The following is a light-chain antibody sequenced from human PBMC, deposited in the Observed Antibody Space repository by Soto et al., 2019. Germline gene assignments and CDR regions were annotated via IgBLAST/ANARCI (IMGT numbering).Light chain of an antibody. Sequence: EIVMTQSPATLSVSPGERATLSCRASQSVDSKLTWYQQKPGQGPRLLIYVSSSMTTGIPATFSGSGYGTEFTLTISSLQSEDFAVYYCQHYSSWLWTFGQGTKVEIK. CDR2: VSS. V-gene: IGKV3-15*01. CDR3: QHYSSWLWT. J-gene: IGKJ1*01. CDR1: QSVDSK.